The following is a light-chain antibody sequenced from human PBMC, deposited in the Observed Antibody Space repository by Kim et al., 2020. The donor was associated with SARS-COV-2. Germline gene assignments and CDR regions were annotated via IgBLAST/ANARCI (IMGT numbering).Light chain of an antibody. CDR3: MQSMQLPYS. CDR1: QSLRHRDGKAY. Sequence: QPASMSCKSSQSLRHRDGKAYLFWYMQKPGQPPHLLIYEVSNRFSGVPDRISGSGSGTDFTLRISRVEAEDAGVYYCMQSMQLPYSFGQGTKLEI. J-gene: IGKJ2*03. V-gene: IGKV2D-29*01. CDR2: EVS.